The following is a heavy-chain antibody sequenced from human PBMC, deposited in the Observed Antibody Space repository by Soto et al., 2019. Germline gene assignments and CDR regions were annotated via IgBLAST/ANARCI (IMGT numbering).Heavy chain of an antibody. D-gene: IGHD3-22*01. CDR3: ARTVYYDSSGNGYYFDY. Sequence: SVKVSCKASGGTFSSYAISWVRQAPGQGLEWMGGIIPIFGTANYAQKFQGRVTITADESTNTAYMELSSLRSEDTAVYYCARTVYYDSSGNGYYFDYWGQGTLVTVSS. CDR2: IIPIFGTA. CDR1: GGTFSSYA. V-gene: IGHV1-69*13. J-gene: IGHJ4*02.